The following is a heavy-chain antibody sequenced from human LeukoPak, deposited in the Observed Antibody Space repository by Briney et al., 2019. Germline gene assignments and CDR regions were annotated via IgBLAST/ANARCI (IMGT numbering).Heavy chain of an antibody. CDR2: INHSGST. J-gene: IGHJ5*02. Sequence: KASETLSLTCAVYGGSFSGYYWSWIRQPPGKGLEWIGEINHSGSTNYNPSLKSRVTISVDTSKNQFSLKLSSVTAADTAVYYCAVVPAANNWFDPWGQGTLVTVSS. D-gene: IGHD2-2*01. CDR3: AVVPAANNWFDP. V-gene: IGHV4-34*01. CDR1: GGSFSGYY.